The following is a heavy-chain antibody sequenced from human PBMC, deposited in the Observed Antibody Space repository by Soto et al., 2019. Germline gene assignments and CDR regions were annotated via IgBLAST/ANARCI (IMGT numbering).Heavy chain of an antibody. CDR2: ISGSGSAT. J-gene: IGHJ4*02. Sequence: EVHLLESGGGLVQPGGSLRLSCAASGFTFSSYAMSWVRQAPGKGLEWVSTISGSGSATYNADSVNGRFTISRDNSKNTLYLQMNSLRVEDTAVYYCAKGARTAAADYWGRGTLVTVSS. D-gene: IGHD6-25*01. CDR3: AKGARTAAADY. CDR1: GFTFSSYA. V-gene: IGHV3-23*01.